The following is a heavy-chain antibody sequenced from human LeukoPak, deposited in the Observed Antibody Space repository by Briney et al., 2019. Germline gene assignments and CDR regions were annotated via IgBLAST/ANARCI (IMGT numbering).Heavy chain of an antibody. D-gene: IGHD3-10*01. CDR1: GYTFTSYD. CDR2: MNPNSGNT. J-gene: IGHJ4*02. Sequence: GASVKVSCKASGYTFTSYDINWVRRATGQGLEWMGWMNPNSGNTGYAQKFQGRVTMTRNTSISTAYMELSSLRSEDTAVYYCARGQARAVRGVINAYWGQGTLVTVSS. CDR3: ARGQARAVRGVINAY. V-gene: IGHV1-8*01.